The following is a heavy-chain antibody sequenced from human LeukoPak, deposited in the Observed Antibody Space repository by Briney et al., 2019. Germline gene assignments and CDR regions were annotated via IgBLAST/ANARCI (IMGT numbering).Heavy chain of an antibody. Sequence: GGSLRLSCAASGFTFSSYSMNWVRQAPGKGLEWVSSISSSSSYIYYADSVKGRFTISRDNAKNSLYLQMNSLRAEDTAVYYCARDGGSAIPFDYWGQGTLVTVSS. J-gene: IGHJ4*02. V-gene: IGHV3-21*01. CDR3: ARDGGSAIPFDY. CDR2: ISSSSSYI. CDR1: GFTFSSYS.